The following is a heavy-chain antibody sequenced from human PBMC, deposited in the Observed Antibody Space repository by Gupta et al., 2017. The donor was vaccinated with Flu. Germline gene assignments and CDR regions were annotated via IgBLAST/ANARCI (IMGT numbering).Heavy chain of an antibody. J-gene: IGHJ1*01. CDR2: IWYDGSNK. CDR3: ARDGAGDTAMVPAEYFQH. Sequence: QVQLVSSGGGVVQPGRSLRFSCSASGFTSRRYAMHWGRLAPGKGLEWLAVIWYDGSNKYYAESVKGRFTISRDNSKNTLYLQMNSLRAEDTAVYYCARDGAGDTAMVPAEYFQHWGQGTLVTGSS. CDR1: GFTSRRYA. V-gene: IGHV3-33*01. D-gene: IGHD5-18*01.